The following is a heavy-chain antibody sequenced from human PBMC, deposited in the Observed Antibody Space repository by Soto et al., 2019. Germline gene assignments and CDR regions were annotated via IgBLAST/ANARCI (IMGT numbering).Heavy chain of an antibody. V-gene: IGHV3-30*18. CDR3: AKDTLYPVVSYFYYGLDV. CDR1: GFVFSDYG. J-gene: IGHJ6*02. D-gene: IGHD2-8*01. Sequence: QGQLVESGGGVVQTGQSLRLSCAASGFVFSDYGLHWVRQAPGKGLEWVAVISSDGANHFSADSVRGRLTISRDNSHNTLYLLMNSRRPEDSAVYFCAKDTLYPVVSYFYYGLDVWGQGTTVTVSS. CDR2: ISSDGANH.